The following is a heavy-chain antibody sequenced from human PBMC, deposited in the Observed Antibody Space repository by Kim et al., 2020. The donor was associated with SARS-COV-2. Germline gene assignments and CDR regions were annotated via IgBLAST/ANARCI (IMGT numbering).Heavy chain of an antibody. CDR3: AKDSGPTREVYCSSTSCYINWFDP. Sequence: GGSLRLSCAASGFTFSSYAMSWVRQAPGKGLEWVSAISGSGGSTYYADSVKGRFTISRDNSKNTLYLQMNSLRAEDTAVYYCAKDSGPTREVYCSSTSCYINWFDPWGQGALVTDSS. V-gene: IGHV3-23*01. CDR2: ISGSGGST. J-gene: IGHJ5*02. D-gene: IGHD2-2*01. CDR1: GFTFSSYA.